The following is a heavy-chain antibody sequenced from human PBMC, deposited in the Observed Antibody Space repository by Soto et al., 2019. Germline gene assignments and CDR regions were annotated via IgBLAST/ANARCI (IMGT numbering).Heavy chain of an antibody. Sequence: EVQLVESGGGLVNPGGSLSLSCAASGFTFSNAWMNWVRQAPGKGLEWVGRIKSKTDGGTTDYAAAVKGRFTISRDDSTNTLSLQMNSLNTKDTDVYYWARKCWYFQAWGQGTLVTVSS. V-gene: IGHV3-15*07. J-gene: IGHJ1*01. CDR1: GFTFSNAW. D-gene: IGHD2-15*01. CDR3: ARKCWYFQA. CDR2: IKSKTDGGTT.